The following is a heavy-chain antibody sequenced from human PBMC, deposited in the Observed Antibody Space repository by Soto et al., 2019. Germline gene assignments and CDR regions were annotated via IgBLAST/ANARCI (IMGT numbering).Heavy chain of an antibody. CDR1: GASINSGDYY. Sequence: SETLALTCAVYGASINSGDYYWSWIRQPPGKCLEWIGHIYYSGSTYYNPSLKSRAGISVDSSKSQVSLKLTSVTATDTAVYFWARILMNYYRLDYWGQGALVTVYS. CDR3: ARILMNYYRLDY. J-gene: IGHJ4*02. CDR2: IYYSGST. D-gene: IGHD3-10*01. V-gene: IGHV4-30-4*01.